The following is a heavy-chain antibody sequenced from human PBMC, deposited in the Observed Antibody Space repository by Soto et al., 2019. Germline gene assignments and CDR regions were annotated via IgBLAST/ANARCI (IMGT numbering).Heavy chain of an antibody. CDR2: IYYSGST. CDR3: ASPKIAFYNWFDP. D-gene: IGHD3-3*02. V-gene: IGHV4-39*01. Sequence: TLSLTCPVSGGSISSSSYYWGWIRQPPGKGLEWIGSIYYSGSTYYNPSLKSRVTISVDTSKNQFSLKLSSVTAADTAVYYCASPKIAFYNWFDPWGQGTLVTVSS. CDR1: GGSISSSSYY. J-gene: IGHJ5*02.